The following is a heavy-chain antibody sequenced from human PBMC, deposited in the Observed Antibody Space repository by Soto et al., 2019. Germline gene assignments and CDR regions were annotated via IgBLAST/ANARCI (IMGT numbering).Heavy chain of an antibody. CDR2: INHSGST. Sequence: QVQLQQWGAGLLKPSETLSLTCAVYGGSFSGYYWSWIRQPPGKGLEWIGEINHSGSTNYNPSLKSRVTISVDTSKNQFALRLGSVTAADTAVYYCARGGGGPANAYYFDYWGQGTLVTVSS. D-gene: IGHD1-26*01. CDR1: GGSFSGYY. CDR3: ARGGGGPANAYYFDY. J-gene: IGHJ4*02. V-gene: IGHV4-34*01.